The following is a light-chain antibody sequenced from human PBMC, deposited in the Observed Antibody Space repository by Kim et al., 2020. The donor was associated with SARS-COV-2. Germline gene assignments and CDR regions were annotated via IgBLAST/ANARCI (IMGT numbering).Light chain of an antibody. CDR1: SSRIGHKS. V-gene: IGLV1-51*01. CDR3: GTWDSSLSAGV. J-gene: IGLJ3*02. Sequence: GQKVTISGSGSSSRIGHKSVSWYQQRPGTAPKLLIYDNNKRPSGIPDRFSGSKSGTSATLGITGLQTGDEADYYCGTWDSSLSAGVFGGGTQLTVL. CDR2: DNN.